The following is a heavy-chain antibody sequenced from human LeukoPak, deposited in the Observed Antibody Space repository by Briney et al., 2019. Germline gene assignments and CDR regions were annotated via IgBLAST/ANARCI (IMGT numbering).Heavy chain of an antibody. CDR1: GGSFSGYY. D-gene: IGHD5-18*01. CDR3: ARGRRGYSYGPGSGSFDY. CDR2: INHSGST. Sequence: PSETLSLTCAVYGGSFSGYYWSWIRQPPGKGLEWIGEINHSGSTNYNPSLKSRVTISVDTSKNQFSLKLSSVNAADTAVYYCARGRRGYSYGPGSGSFDYWGRGTLVTVSS. V-gene: IGHV4-34*01. J-gene: IGHJ4*02.